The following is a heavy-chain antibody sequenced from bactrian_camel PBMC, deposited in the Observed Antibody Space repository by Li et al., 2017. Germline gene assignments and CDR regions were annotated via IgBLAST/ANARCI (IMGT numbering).Heavy chain of an antibody. CDR2: IYGDGSNL. CDR3: ATGSGPDGGRWTGGI. J-gene: IGHJ4*01. CDR1: GFTFSTYY. Sequence: QVQLVESGGGSVQVGGSLRLSCVVSGFTFSTYYMSWVRQAPGKGLEWVSSIYGDGSNLYYANSVKGRFTISRDNAKNTVYLQMNSLKSEDTALYYCATGSGPDGGRWTGGIWGQGTQVTVS. D-gene: IGHD6*01. V-gene: IGHV3-2*01.